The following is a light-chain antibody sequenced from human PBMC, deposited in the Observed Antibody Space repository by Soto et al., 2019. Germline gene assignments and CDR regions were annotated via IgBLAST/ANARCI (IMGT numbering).Light chain of an antibody. J-gene: IGKJ5*01. CDR2: DAS. CDR1: QDISNY. Sequence: IRMTQSPSSFSASTGDRVTITCRASQDISNYLNWYQQKPGKAPKLLIYDASNLETGVPSRFSGSGSGTDFTFTISSLQPEDIATYYCQQYDNFPQYTFGQGTRLEIK. CDR3: QQYDNFPQYT. V-gene: IGKV1-33*01.